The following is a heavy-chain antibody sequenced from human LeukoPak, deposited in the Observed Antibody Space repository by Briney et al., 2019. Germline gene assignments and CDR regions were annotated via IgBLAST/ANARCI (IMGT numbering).Heavy chain of an antibody. J-gene: IGHJ4*02. CDR3: AKGNQWELLYYFDY. D-gene: IGHD1-26*01. CDR2: ISCDGGST. Sequence: LISCDGGSTYYADSVKGRFTISRDNSKNSLYLQMNSLRTEDTALYYCAKGNQWELLYYFDYWGQGTLVTVSS. V-gene: IGHV3-43*01.